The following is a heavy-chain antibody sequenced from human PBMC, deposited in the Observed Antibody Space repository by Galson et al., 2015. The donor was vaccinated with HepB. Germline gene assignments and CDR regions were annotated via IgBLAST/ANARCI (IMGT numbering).Heavy chain of an antibody. CDR1: AYKFDTFW. CDR3: ARRIYDLLADNWFDP. D-gene: IGHD3-9*01. CDR2: IYPGNFET. J-gene: IGHJ5*02. Sequence: QSGAEVKKPGESLKISCQLPAYKFDTFWIGWVRQMPGKGLEWMAIIYPGNFETRYSPSLQGQVTISVDKSISTMYLQWNSLEASDSAIYYCARRIYDLLADNWFDPWGQGTLVTVSS. V-gene: IGHV5-51*01.